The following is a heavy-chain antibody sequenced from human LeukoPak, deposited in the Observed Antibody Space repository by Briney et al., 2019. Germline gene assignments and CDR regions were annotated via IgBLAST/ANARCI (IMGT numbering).Heavy chain of an antibody. CDR3: ARVGVDTAMVGDY. CDR2: INHSGST. Sequence: SETLSLTCAVYGGSFSGYYWSWIRQPPGKGLEWIGEINHSGSTNYNPSLKSRVTISVDTSKNQFSLKLSSVTAADTAVYYCARVGVDTAMVGDYWGQGTLVTVSS. J-gene: IGHJ4*02. V-gene: IGHV4-34*01. CDR1: GGSFSGYY. D-gene: IGHD5-18*01.